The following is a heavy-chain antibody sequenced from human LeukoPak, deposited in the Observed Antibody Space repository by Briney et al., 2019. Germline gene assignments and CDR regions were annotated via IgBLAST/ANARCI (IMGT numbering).Heavy chain of an antibody. Sequence: PGTSLRLSCAASGFSFSSYGMHWVRQAPGKGLEWVAVIWNVGSNKYYADSVKGRFTISRDDSENTLYLQMNSLRAEDTAVYYCQLGSSGTWGQGTLVTVSS. CDR3: QLGSSGT. CDR2: IWNVGSNK. D-gene: IGHD3-22*01. CDR1: GFSFSSYG. V-gene: IGHV3-33*01. J-gene: IGHJ5*02.